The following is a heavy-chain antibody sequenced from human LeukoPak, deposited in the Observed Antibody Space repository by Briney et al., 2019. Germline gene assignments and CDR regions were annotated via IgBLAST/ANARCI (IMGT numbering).Heavy chain of an antibody. CDR1: GFTFTSHS. J-gene: IGHJ4*02. D-gene: IGHD1-26*01. CDR2: INFDGTYI. V-gene: IGHV3-21*04. CDR3: ATYSGAHHKTFGS. Sequence: GGSLRLSCTASGFTFTSHSLNWVRQAPGKGLEWVASINFDGTYICDADSLKGRFTISRDNAKNSLYLQMSSLRAEDTAVYYCATYSGAHHKTFGSWGQGTLVTVSS.